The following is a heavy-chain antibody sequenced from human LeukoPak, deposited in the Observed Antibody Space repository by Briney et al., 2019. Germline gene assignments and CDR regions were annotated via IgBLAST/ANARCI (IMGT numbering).Heavy chain of an antibody. D-gene: IGHD3-22*01. CDR1: GFTFSSYA. J-gene: IGHJ4*02. V-gene: IGHV3-23*01. Sequence: PGGSLRLSCAASGFTFSSYAMSWVRQAPGKGLEWVSAISGSGGSTYYADSVKGRFTISRDNSKNTLYLQMNSQRAEDTAVYYCAKDRHYYDSSGYYYFDYWGQGTLVTVSS. CDR2: ISGSGGST. CDR3: AKDRHYYDSSGYYYFDY.